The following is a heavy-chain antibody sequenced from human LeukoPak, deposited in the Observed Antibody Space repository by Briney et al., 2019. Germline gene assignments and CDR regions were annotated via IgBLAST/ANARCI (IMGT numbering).Heavy chain of an antibody. J-gene: IGHJ6*02. Sequence: PGRSLRLSCAASGFTFDDYAMHWVRQAPGKGLEWVSGISWNSGSIGYADSVKGRFTISRDNAKNSLYLQMNSLRAEDTALYYCAKDAGPYYYYGMDVWGQGTTVTVSS. CDR1: GFTFDDYA. V-gene: IGHV3-9*01. CDR3: AKDAGPYYYYGMDV. CDR2: ISWNSGSI.